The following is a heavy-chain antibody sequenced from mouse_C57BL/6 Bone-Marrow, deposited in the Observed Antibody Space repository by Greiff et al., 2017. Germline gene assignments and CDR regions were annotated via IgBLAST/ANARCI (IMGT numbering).Heavy chain of an antibody. J-gene: IGHJ4*01. CDR1: GFTFSDYG. Sequence: EVNVVEPGGGLVKPGGSLKLSCAASGFTFSDYGMHWVRQAPEKGLEWVAYISRGSSTIYYADTVKGRFTISRAHAKNTLFLQMTSLRSEETAMYYCARKGRGERGYYYAMDYWGQGTSVTVSS. CDR3: ARKGRGERGYYYAMDY. CDR2: ISRGSSTI. D-gene: IGHD2-13*01. V-gene: IGHV5-17*01.